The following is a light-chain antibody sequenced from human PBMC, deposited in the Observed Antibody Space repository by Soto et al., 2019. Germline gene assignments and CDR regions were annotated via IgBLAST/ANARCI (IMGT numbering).Light chain of an antibody. V-gene: IGKV1-39*01. J-gene: IGKJ1*01. CDR2: AGS. CDR3: QQTYLMPWS. CDR1: QSSSTY. Sequence: DIQMTQSPSSLSASVGDRVTITCRASQSSSTYLSWFQQKPGQAPELLIYAGSTFQTEVSPRFSGSRSGTEFSLTINSLQPEDFSVYFFQQTYLMPWSFVQGTKVAI.